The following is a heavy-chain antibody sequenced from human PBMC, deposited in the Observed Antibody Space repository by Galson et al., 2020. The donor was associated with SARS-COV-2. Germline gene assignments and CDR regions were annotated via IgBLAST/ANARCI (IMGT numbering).Heavy chain of an antibody. CDR2: ITSSSSDK. Sequence: GESLKISCSAFGFTFRTYSLNWVRQASGEGPEWVSFITSSSSDKYYADSVKGRCTIYRDKAKNSLYLQMNSLRAEDTAVYYWARSSDIAAASDVWGKGTTVTISS. V-gene: IGHV3-21*01. CDR1: GFTFRTYS. CDR3: ARSSDIAAASDV. J-gene: IGHJ6*04. D-gene: IGHD6-13*01.